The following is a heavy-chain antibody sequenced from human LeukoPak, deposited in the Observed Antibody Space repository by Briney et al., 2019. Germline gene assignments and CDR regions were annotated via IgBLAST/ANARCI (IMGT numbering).Heavy chain of an antibody. Sequence: GGSLRLSCAASGFTFSNYWMTWVRQAPGKGLEWVAHMKQDGSEIYYVDSVKGRFTISRDNSKNTLYLQMNSLRAEDTAVYYCARDSYYYDSSGYFGYFDYWGQGTLVTVSS. CDR2: MKQDGSEI. D-gene: IGHD3-22*01. CDR1: GFTFSNYW. CDR3: ARDSYYYDSSGYFGYFDY. V-gene: IGHV3-7*03. J-gene: IGHJ4*02.